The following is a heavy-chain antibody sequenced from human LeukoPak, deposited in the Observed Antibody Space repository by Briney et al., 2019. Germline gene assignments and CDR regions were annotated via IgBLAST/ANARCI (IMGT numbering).Heavy chain of an antibody. CDR1: GYTFTSHG. Sequence: ASVKVSCKASGYTFTSHGISWVRQAPGQGLEWMGWISAYNGNTNYAQKLQGRVTLTTDTSTSTAYMELRSLRSDDTAVYYCAQTYMTTVTSYWGQGTLVTVSS. J-gene: IGHJ4*02. CDR2: ISAYNGNT. CDR3: AQTYMTTVTSY. V-gene: IGHV1-18*01. D-gene: IGHD4-17*01.